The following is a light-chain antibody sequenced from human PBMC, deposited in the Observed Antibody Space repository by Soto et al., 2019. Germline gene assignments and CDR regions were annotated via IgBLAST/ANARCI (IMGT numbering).Light chain of an antibody. CDR1: QSVSSN. CDR2: DAS. CDR3: QQYNNWRT. Sequence: ELVMTQSPATLSVSPGERATLSCRASQSVSSNLAWYKQKPGQAPRLLIYDASTRATGIPARFSGSGSGTEFTLTISSLKSEDFVVYYCQQYNNWRTFGQGTKVDIK. V-gene: IGKV3-15*01. J-gene: IGKJ1*01.